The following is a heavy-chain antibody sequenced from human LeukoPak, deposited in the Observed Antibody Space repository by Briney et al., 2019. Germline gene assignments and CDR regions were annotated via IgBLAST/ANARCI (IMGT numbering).Heavy chain of an antibody. CDR1: GGSIDTGDW. Sequence: WGTLSLTSVVSGGSIDTGDWWTWVRQSPGKGLEWIGEIYQSGSTNYSPSLKNRVTISIDKSKNQFSLNLKSVTAADTAVYFCARTHLKVPHYYFDFWGQGTLVTVSS. CDR2: IYQSGST. V-gene: IGHV4-4*02. J-gene: IGHJ4*01. D-gene: IGHD3-10*01. CDR3: ARTHLKVPHYYFDF.